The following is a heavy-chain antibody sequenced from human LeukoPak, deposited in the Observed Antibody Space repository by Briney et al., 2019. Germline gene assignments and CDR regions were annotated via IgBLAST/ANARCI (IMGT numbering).Heavy chain of an antibody. CDR2: INPNSGGT. CDR1: GYTFTGYY. V-gene: IGHV1-2*04. J-gene: IGHJ4*02. CDR3: ARAYGGYDLGGFDY. Sequence: ASVKVSCKASGYTFTGYYMHWVRQAPGQGLEWMGWINPNSGGTNYAQKFQGWVTMTRDTSISTAYMELSRLRSDDTAVYYCARAYGGYDLGGFDYWGQGTLVTVSS. D-gene: IGHD5-12*01.